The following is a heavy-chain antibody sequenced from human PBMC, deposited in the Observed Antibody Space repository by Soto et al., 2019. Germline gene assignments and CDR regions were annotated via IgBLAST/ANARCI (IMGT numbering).Heavy chain of an antibody. Sequence: PGGSLRLSCAASGFTFSDYYMSWIRQSPGKGLEWVSYISSSGNTIYYADSVKGRFTISRDNAKNSLYLQMNRLRAEDTAVYYSESNSDRPYFDYWGQGTLVPVSP. CDR1: GFTFSDYY. CDR3: ESNSDRPYFDY. D-gene: IGHD1-20*01. J-gene: IGHJ4*02. V-gene: IGHV3-11*01. CDR2: ISSSGNTI.